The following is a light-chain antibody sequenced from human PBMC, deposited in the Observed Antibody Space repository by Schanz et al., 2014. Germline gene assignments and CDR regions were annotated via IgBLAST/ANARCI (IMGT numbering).Light chain of an antibody. CDR3: QQYYSAPRT. J-gene: IGKJ1*01. CDR2: WAS. CDR1: QSVLYTSDSKNY. V-gene: IGKV4-1*01. Sequence: DIVMTQSPDSLPVSLGERATINCKSSQSVLYTSDSKNYLAWYQHKPGQPPKLLISWASTRESGVPDRFTGSGSGTDFTLTISGLQAEDVAVYYCQQYYSAPRTFGRGTQVEIK.